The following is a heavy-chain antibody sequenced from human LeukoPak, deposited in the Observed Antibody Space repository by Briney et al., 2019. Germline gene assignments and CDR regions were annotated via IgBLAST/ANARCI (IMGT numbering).Heavy chain of an antibody. CDR3: ARERRSPKVAGGFDY. J-gene: IGHJ4*02. CDR1: GFTFSSYA. D-gene: IGHD6-19*01. V-gene: IGHV3-23*01. Sequence: PGGSLRLSCAASGFTFSSYAMSWVRQAPGKGLEWVSAISGSGGSTYYADSGTGRFTISRDNSKHTPYLQMNSLRAEDTAVYYCARERRSPKVAGGFDYWGQGTLVTVSS. CDR2: ISGSGGST.